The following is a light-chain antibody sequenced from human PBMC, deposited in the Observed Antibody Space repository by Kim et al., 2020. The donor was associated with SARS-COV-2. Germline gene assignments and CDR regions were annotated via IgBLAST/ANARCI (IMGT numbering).Light chain of an antibody. V-gene: IGLV2-14*03. CDR2: DVS. CDR1: SSDVGGYNY. CDR3: SSYTSSSTLVV. Sequence: SITISCTGTSSDVGGYNYVSWYQQHPGKAPKLMIYDVSNRPSGVSNRFSGSKSGNTASLTISGLQAEDVADYYCSSYTSSSTLVVFGGGTQLTVL. J-gene: IGLJ2*01.